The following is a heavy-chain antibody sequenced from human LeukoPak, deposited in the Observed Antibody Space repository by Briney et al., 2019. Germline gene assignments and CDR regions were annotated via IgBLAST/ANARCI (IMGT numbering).Heavy chain of an antibody. CDR2: ISSSSSNI. J-gene: IGHJ4*02. D-gene: IGHD1-26*01. Sequence: GGSLRLSCAASGFTLRTYSMNWVRQAPGKGLEWVSYISSSSSNIYYADSVKGRFTVSRDNAKNSLYLQMNSLRDEDTAVYYCPREAGAGNDYWGQGTLVTVSS. CDR1: GFTLRTYS. V-gene: IGHV3-48*02. CDR3: PREAGAGNDY.